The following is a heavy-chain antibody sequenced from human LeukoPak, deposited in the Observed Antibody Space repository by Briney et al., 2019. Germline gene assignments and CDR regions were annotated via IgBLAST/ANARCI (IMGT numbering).Heavy chain of an antibody. V-gene: IGHV3-21*01. Sequence: PGVSLRLSCAASGFTFSPYTMNWVRQAPGKGLEWVSSISSSSDYMFYTDSVKGRFTITRDNAKNSLFLQMNSLRAEDTAVYYCTTGVVVVPALDEQVDYWGQGTLVTV. J-gene: IGHJ4*02. CDR2: ISSSSDYM. CDR3: TTGVVVVPALDEQVDY. D-gene: IGHD2-2*01. CDR1: GFTFSPYT.